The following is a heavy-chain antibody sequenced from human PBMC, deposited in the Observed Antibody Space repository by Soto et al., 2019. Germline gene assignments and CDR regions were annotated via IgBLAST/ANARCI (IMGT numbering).Heavy chain of an antibody. CDR3: AKPITVVTPFFRY. J-gene: IGHJ4*02. V-gene: IGHV3-23*01. D-gene: IGHD2-15*01. Sequence: GGSLRLSCPASGFTFSSYGMSWVRQAPGKGLEWVSAISGSGGSTYYADSVKGRFTISRDNSKNTLYLQMNSLRAEDTAVYYCAKPITVVTPFFRYWGQGTLVTVSS. CDR2: ISGSGGST. CDR1: GFTFSSYG.